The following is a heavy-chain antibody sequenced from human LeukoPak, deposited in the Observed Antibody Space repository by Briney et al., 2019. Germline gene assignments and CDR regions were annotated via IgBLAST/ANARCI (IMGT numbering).Heavy chain of an antibody. CDR2: ISSGSYI. CDR1: GFTFSSYS. D-gene: IGHD3-10*01. V-gene: IGHV3-21*01. Sequence: GGSLRLSCAASGFTFSSYSMNWVSQAPGKGLEWVSSISSGSYIYYADSVKGRFTISRDNAKNSLYLQMNSLRAEDTAVYYCARDGGGSGRNYYYGMDVWGQGTTVTVSS. CDR3: ARDGGGSGRNYYYGMDV. J-gene: IGHJ6*02.